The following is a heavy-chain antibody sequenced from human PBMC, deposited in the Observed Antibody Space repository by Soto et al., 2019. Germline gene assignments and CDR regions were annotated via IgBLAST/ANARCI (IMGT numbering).Heavy chain of an antibody. Sequence: EVQLVESGGGLVQPGGSLRLSCAASGFTFSNYWMSWVRQAPGKGLEWVANMKQDGGENYYVDSVKGRFTISRDNAKNSLYLQMNSLRAEDTAVYYCARDGGYAGTPFEFDRWGQGTLVTVSS. CDR1: GFTFSNYW. CDR3: ARDGGYAGTPFEFDR. V-gene: IGHV3-7*01. D-gene: IGHD3-16*01. J-gene: IGHJ5*02. CDR2: MKQDGGEN.